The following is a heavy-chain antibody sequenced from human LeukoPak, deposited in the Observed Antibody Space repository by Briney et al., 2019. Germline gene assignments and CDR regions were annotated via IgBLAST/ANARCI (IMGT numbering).Heavy chain of an antibody. Sequence: GGSLRLSCEASGFTFGSFAMSWVRQAPGKGLEWLSGISWNSGSIGYADSVKGRFTISRDNAKNSLYLQMNSLRAEDTALYYCAKAASSIAGYNFFDYWGQGTLVTVSS. J-gene: IGHJ4*02. V-gene: IGHV3-9*01. D-gene: IGHD5-24*01. CDR3: AKAASSIAGYNFFDY. CDR2: ISWNSGSI. CDR1: GFTFGSFA.